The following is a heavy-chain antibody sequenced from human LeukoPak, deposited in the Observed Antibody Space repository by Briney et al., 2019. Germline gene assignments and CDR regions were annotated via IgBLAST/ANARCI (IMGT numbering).Heavy chain of an antibody. CDR2: ISSSGGTI. D-gene: IGHD2-2*01. CDR1: GFTFRIYA. V-gene: IGHV3-48*03. Sequence: GESLKISCAASGFTFRIYAMNWVRQAPGKGLEWVSYISSSGGTIYYADSVKGRFTISRDNAKHSLYLQMNSLRAEDTAVYYCARDLSYCTITSCSYYYNGMDVWGRGTTVTVSS. J-gene: IGHJ6*02. CDR3: ARDLSYCTITSCSYYYNGMDV.